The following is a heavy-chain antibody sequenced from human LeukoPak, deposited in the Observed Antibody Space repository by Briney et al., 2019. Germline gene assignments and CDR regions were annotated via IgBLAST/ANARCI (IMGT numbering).Heavy chain of an antibody. D-gene: IGHD3-3*01. J-gene: IGHJ5*02. CDR1: DGSINNFY. Sequence: SETLSLTCTVSDGSINNFYWSWIRQPPGKGLEWIGFIYYSGSTNYNPSLKSRLSISVDTSNNQFSLKLTSVTAADTAVYYCARGYYDDPVRIDPWGQGILVTVSS. CDR3: ARGYYDDPVRIDP. V-gene: IGHV4-59*01. CDR2: IYYSGST.